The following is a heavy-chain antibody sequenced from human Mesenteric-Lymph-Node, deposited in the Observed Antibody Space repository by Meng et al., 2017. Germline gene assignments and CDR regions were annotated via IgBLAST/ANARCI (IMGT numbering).Heavy chain of an antibody. Sequence: SQTLSLTCAISGDSVSSNTAAWNWIRQSPSRGLEWLGRTYYRSNWYNDYAVSVKSRLTINLDTAKSQFSLQLRSVTPDDTAVYYCSRGRNSGFDYWGQGTLVTVSS. V-gene: IGHV6-1*01. CDR3: SRGRNSGFDY. CDR1: GDSVSSNTAA. D-gene: IGHD2-15*01. J-gene: IGHJ4*02. CDR2: TYYRSNWYN.